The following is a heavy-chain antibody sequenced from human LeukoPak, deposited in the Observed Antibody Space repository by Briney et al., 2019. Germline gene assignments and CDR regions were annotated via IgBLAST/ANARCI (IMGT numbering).Heavy chain of an antibody. CDR3: AGPGYSYGLDY. J-gene: IGHJ4*02. D-gene: IGHD5-18*01. V-gene: IGHV4-34*01. CDR2: INHSGST. CDR1: GGSFSGYY. Sequence: SETLSLTCAVYGGSFSGYYWSWIRQPPGKGLEWIGEINHSGSTNYNPSLKSRVTISVDTSKNQFSLKLSSVTAADTAVYYCAGPGYSYGLDYWGQGTLVTVSS.